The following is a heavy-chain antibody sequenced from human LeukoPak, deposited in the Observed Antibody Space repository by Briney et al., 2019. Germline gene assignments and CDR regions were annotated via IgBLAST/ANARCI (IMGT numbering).Heavy chain of an antibody. CDR3: ARVLYGSGSQNWFDP. D-gene: IGHD3-10*01. V-gene: IGHV4-59*10. CDR1: GGSFSGYY. CDR2: IYTSGST. Sequence: PSETLSLTCAVYGGSFSGYYWSWIRQPAGKGLEWIGRIYTSGSTNYNPSLKSRVTMSVDTSKNQFSLKLSSVTAADTAVYYCARVLYGSGSQNWFDPWGQGTLVTVSS. J-gene: IGHJ5*02.